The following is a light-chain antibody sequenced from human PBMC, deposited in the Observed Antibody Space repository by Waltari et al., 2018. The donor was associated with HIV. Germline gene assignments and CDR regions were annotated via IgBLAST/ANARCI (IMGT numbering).Light chain of an antibody. CDR1: QSVSSC. J-gene: IGKJ4*01. Sequence: IVLTQSPATLSLSPAERATLPCRASQSVSSCLAWYQQKPGQAPRLLIYDASNRATGIPARFSGSGSGTDFTLTISSLEPEDFAVYYGQERSNWPWLTVGGGSKVEIK. V-gene: IGKV3-11*01. CDR2: DAS. CDR3: QERSNWPWLT.